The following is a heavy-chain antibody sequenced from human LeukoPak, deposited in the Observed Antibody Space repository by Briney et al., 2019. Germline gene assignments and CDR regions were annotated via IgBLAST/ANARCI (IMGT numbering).Heavy chain of an antibody. Sequence: GGSLRLSCAASGFTFRSYGMHWVRQAPGKGLEYVSAISSNGGRTYYANSVKGRFTISRDNSRNTLYLQMGSPRAEDMAVYYCATYYYDSGGFHFHHWGQGTLVTVSS. CDR2: ISSNGGRT. J-gene: IGHJ1*01. V-gene: IGHV3-64*01. CDR1: GFTFRSYG. D-gene: IGHD3-22*01. CDR3: ATYYYDSGGFHFHH.